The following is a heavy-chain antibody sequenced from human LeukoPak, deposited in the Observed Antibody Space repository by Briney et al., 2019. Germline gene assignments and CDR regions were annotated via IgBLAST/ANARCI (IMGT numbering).Heavy chain of an antibody. D-gene: IGHD5-18*01. J-gene: IGHJ6*03. V-gene: IGHV1-18*01. CDR2: ISAYNGNT. CDR3: ARVTDTAMVIYYYYYYMDV. CDR1: GYTFTSYG. Sequence: GASVKVSCKASGYTFTSYGISWVRQAPGQGLEWMGWISAYNGNTNYAQKLQGRVTMTTDTSTSTAYVELRSLRSDDTAVYYCARVTDTAMVIYYYYYYMDVWGKGTTVTVSS.